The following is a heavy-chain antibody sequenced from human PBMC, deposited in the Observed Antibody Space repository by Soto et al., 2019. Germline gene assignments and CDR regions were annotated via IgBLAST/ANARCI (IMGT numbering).Heavy chain of an antibody. D-gene: IGHD3-22*01. V-gene: IGHV3-30-3*01. J-gene: IGHJ4*02. CDR3: ARGPFPLHYDSSGYYY. CDR2: ISYDGSNK. Sequence: GGSLRLSCAASGFTFSSYAMHWVRQAPGKGLEWVAVISYDGSNKYYADSVKGRFTISRDNSKNTLYLQMNSLRAEDTAVYYCARGPFPLHYDSSGYYYWGQGTLVTVSS. CDR1: GFTFSSYA.